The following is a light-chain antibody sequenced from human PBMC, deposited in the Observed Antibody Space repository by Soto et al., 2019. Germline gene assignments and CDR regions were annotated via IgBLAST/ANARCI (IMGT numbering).Light chain of an antibody. V-gene: IGKV3-11*01. J-gene: IGKJ3*01. CDR1: QSVSSY. CDR3: QQRSIWPPEIT. Sequence: EIVLTQSPATLSLSPGERATLSCRASQSVSSYLAWYQQKPGQAPRLLIFDASNRATGIPARFSGSGSGTDFTLTINSLEPEDFAVYYCQQRSIWPPEITFGPGTKVDIK. CDR2: DAS.